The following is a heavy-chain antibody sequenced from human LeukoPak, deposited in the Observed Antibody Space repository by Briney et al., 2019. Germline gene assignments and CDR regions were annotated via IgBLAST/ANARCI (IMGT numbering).Heavy chain of an antibody. CDR3: ARMYCSSTSCSQAFDY. D-gene: IGHD2-2*01. J-gene: IGHJ4*02. CDR1: GYTFTGYY. V-gene: IGHV1-2*02. Sequence: GASVKVSCKASGYTFTGYYMHWVRQAPGQGLEWMGWINPNSGGTNYAQKFQGRVTMTRDTSISTAYMELSRLRSDDTAVYYCARMYCSSTSCSQAFDYWGQGTLVTVSS. CDR2: INPNSGGT.